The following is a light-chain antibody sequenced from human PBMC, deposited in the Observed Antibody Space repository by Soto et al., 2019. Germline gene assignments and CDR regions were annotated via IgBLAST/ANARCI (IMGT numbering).Light chain of an antibody. CDR1: SSNIGAGYD. Sequence: QAVVTQPPSVSGAPGQRVTISCAGSSSNIGAGYDVHWYQHLPGTAPKLLIYDNNNRPSGVPDRFSGSKSGTSASLAITGLQAEDEADYYCQSYDSSLSAPYVXGTGTKVTVL. J-gene: IGLJ1*01. CDR3: QSYDSSLSAPYV. V-gene: IGLV1-40*01. CDR2: DNN.